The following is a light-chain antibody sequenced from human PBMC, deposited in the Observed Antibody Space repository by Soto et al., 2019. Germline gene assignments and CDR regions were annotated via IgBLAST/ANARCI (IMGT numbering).Light chain of an antibody. J-gene: IGLJ1*01. CDR3: SSYTSSSTLDV. V-gene: IGLV2-14*01. CDR2: EVS. Sequence: QSVLTQPASVSGSPGQSITISCTATSSDVGGYNYVSWYQQHPGKAPKLIIYEVSSRPSGVSNRFSGSKSGNTASLTISGLQAEDEADYYCSSYTSSSTLDVFGTGTKLTVL. CDR1: SSDVGGYNY.